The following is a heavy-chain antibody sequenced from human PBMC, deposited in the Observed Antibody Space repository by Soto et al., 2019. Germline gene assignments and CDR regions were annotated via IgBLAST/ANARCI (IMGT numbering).Heavy chain of an antibody. CDR2: ISYDGSNK. J-gene: IGHJ3*02. CDR1: GFTFSSYA. CDR3: ARGSGGDFWDKGAFDI. Sequence: QVQLVESGGGVVQPGRSLRLSCAASGFTFSSYAMHWVRQAPGKGLEWVAVISYDGSNKYYAHSVKGRFTISRDNSKNTLYLQMNSLGAEDTAVYYCARGSGGDFWDKGAFDIWGQGTMVTVSS. D-gene: IGHD3-3*01. V-gene: IGHV3-30-3*01.